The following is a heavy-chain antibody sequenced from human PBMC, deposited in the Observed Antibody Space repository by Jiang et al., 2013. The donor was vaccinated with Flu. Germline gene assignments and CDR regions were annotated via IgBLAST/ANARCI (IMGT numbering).Heavy chain of an antibody. D-gene: IGHD2-15*01. CDR1: GGSINSYY. Sequence: PGLVKPSETLSLTCTVSGGSINSYYWSWIRQPPGKGLEWIGYIHYSGSTYYNPSLKSRVIISVDTSKNQFSLKLTSVPAADTAVYYCARVNDRYCSGGSCSYYFDYWGQGALVTVSS. V-gene: IGHV4-59*01. CDR2: IHYSGST. CDR3: ARVNDRYCSGGSCSYYFDY. J-gene: IGHJ4*02.